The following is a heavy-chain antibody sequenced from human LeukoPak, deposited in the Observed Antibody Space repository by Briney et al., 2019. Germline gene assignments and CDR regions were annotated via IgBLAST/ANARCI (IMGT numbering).Heavy chain of an antibody. J-gene: IGHJ4*02. D-gene: IGHD4-17*01. V-gene: IGHV3-21*01. CDR3: ARHFTYGDYSQYYFDY. CDR2: ISSSSSYI. Sequence: GGSLRLSCVASGFTFSSYSMNWVRQAPGKGLEWVSSISSSSSYIYYADSVKGRFTIPRDNAKNSLYLQMNSLRAEDTAVYYCARHFTYGDYSQYYFDYWGQGTLVTVSS. CDR1: GFTFSSYS.